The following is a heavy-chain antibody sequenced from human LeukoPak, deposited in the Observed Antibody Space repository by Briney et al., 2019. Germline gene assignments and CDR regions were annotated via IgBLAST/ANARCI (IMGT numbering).Heavy chain of an antibody. J-gene: IGHJ4*02. Sequence: ASVKVSCKASGYTFTSYGISWVRQAPGQGLEWMGWISAYNGNTNYAQKLQGRVTMTTDTSTSTAYMELRSLRSDDTAAYYCARDIAIAVAGDFDYWGQGTLVTVSS. CDR2: ISAYNGNT. V-gene: IGHV1-18*01. D-gene: IGHD6-19*01. CDR3: ARDIAIAVAGDFDY. CDR1: GYTFTSYG.